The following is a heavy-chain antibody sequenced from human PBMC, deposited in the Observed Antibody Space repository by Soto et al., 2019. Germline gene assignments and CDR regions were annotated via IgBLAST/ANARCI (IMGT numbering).Heavy chain of an antibody. CDR2: IYYSGST. D-gene: IGHD5-18*01. J-gene: IGHJ4*02. Sequence: NPSETLSLTCTVSGGSISSGDYYWSWIRQPPGKGLEWIGYIYYSGSTYYNPSLKSRVTVSVDTSKNQFSLKLSSVTAADTAVYYCAREKRIQLWSSSYFDYWGQGTLVTVS. CDR1: GGSISSGDYY. CDR3: AREKRIQLWSSSYFDY. V-gene: IGHV4-30-4*01.